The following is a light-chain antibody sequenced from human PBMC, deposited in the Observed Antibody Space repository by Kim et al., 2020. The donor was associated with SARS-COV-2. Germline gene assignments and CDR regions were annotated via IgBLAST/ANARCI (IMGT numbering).Light chain of an antibody. J-gene: IGLJ1*01. CDR3: SSWASTTSYV. Sequence: GQSITISCTSTRLDVGGYNYVSWYQQHPGKAPKLVIYDVHNRPTGVSDRFSGSKSGNTASLTISGLQAEDEADYYCSSWASTTSYVFGTGTKVTVL. CDR1: RLDVGGYNY. V-gene: IGLV2-14*03. CDR2: DVH.